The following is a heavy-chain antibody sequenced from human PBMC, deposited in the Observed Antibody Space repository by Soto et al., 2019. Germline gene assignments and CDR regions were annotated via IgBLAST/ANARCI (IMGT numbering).Heavy chain of an antibody. V-gene: IGHV3-74*01. CDR2: INSDGSST. D-gene: IGHD1-1*01. CDR3: AATGTTIYYYGMDV. CDR1: GFTFSSYC. J-gene: IGHJ6*02. Sequence: GGSLRLSWAASGFTFSSYCMHWVRQAPGKGLVWVSRINSDGSSTSYADSVKGRFTISRDNAKNTLYLQMNSLRAEDTAVYYCAATGTTIYYYGMDVWGQGTTVTVSS.